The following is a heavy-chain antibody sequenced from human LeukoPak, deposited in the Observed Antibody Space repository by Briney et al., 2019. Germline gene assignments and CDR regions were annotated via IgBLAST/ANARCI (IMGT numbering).Heavy chain of an antibody. D-gene: IGHD3-22*01. Sequence: GGSLRLSCAASGFTFDDYAMHWVRQAPGKGLEWVSLISWDGGSTYYADSVKGRFTISRDNSKNSLYLQMNSLRAEDTALYYCAKEGGEDSSGYYDYFDYWGQGTLVTVSS. CDR1: GFTFDDYA. CDR2: ISWDGGST. J-gene: IGHJ4*02. CDR3: AKEGGEDSSGYYDYFDY. V-gene: IGHV3-43D*03.